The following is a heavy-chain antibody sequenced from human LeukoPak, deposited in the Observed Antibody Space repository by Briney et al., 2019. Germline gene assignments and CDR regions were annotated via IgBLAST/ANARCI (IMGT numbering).Heavy chain of an antibody. CDR1: GFTFSSYA. CDR3: AKDGRDCSSTSCYYY. V-gene: IGHV3-23*01. CDR2: ISGSGGST. Sequence: GGSLRLSCAASGFTFSSYAMSWVRQAPGKGLEWVSAISGSGGSTYYADSVKGRFTISRDNSKNTLSLQMNSLRAEDTAVYYCAKDGRDCSSTSCYYYWGQGTLVTVSS. D-gene: IGHD2-2*01. J-gene: IGHJ4*02.